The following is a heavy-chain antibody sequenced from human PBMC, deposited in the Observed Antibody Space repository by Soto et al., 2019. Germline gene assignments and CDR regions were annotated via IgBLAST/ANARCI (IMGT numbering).Heavy chain of an antibody. D-gene: IGHD1-1*01. Sequence: PGVSLRLSCVAAGCSISGFAMQWVRQAPGKGLEWVAVTSYDGSSEKYADSVKGRFTISRGNSKNTMYLQMNSLRAEDTAVYYCVRDPSSVTTRRLDYWGQGTLVTVSS. V-gene: IGHV3-30-3*01. CDR1: GCSISGFA. CDR2: TSYDGSSE. CDR3: VRDPSSVTTRRLDY. J-gene: IGHJ4*02.